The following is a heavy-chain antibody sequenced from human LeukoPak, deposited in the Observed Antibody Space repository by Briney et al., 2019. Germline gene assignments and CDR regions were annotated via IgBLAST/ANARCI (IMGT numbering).Heavy chain of an antibody. CDR2: IIPIFGTA. D-gene: IGHD2-2*01. V-gene: IGHV1-69*05. J-gene: IGHJ6*03. CDR3: ARAPLQPIVVVPAAPTEDYYYMDV. Sequence: SVKVSCKASGGTFSSYAISWVRQAPGQGLEWMGGIIPIFGTANYAQKFQGRVTITTDESTSTAYMELSSLRSEDTAVYYCARAPLQPIVVVPAAPTEDYYYMDVWGKGTTVTVSS. CDR1: GGTFSSYA.